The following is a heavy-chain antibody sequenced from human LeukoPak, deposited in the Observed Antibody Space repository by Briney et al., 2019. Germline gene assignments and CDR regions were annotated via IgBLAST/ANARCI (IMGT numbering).Heavy chain of an antibody. CDR1: GGSFSGYY. V-gene: IGHV4-34*01. CDR2: NSHSGNT. CDR3: ARGRFTGGGFGELHD. D-gene: IGHD3-10*01. J-gene: IGHJ4*02. Sequence: SETLSLTCAEYGGSFSGYYCSWIRQAPGEGLEWIGENSHSGNTNYNPSLKSRVTISVDTSKNQISLRLNSVTAADTAVYSCARGRFTGGGFGELHDWGPGTLVTVSS.